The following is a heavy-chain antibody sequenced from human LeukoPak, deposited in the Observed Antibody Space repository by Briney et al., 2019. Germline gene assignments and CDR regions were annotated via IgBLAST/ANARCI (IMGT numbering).Heavy chain of an antibody. V-gene: IGHV3-9*01. CDR1: GFTFDDYA. Sequence: GGSLRLSCAASGFTFDDYAMHWVRPAPGKGLEWVSGISWNSGSIGYADSVKGRFTISRDNAKNSLYLQMNSLRAEDTALYYCAKDLGLDYAPSYYFDYWGQGTLVTVSS. CDR2: ISWNSGSI. J-gene: IGHJ4*02. CDR3: AKDLGLDYAPSYYFDY. D-gene: IGHD3/OR15-3a*01.